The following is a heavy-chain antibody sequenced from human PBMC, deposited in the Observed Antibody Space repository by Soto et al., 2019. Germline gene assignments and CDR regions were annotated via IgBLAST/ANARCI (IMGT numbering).Heavy chain of an antibody. Sequence: EVQLVESGGGLVKPGGSLRLSCAASGFTFSSYSMNWVRQAPGKGLEWVSYISSSSSYIYYADSVKGRFTISSDNAKNSRYLQTDSLRAEDTAVYYCAMMPAAAGTPRCMDVWGPGTTVTVSS. CDR3: AMMPAAAGTPRCMDV. D-gene: IGHD6-13*01. J-gene: IGHJ6*02. V-gene: IGHV3-21*01. CDR2: ISSSSSYI. CDR1: GFTFSSYS.